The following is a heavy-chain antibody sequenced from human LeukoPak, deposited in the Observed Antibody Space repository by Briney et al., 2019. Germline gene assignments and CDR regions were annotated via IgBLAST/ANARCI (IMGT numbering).Heavy chain of an antibody. V-gene: IGHV4-34*01. CDR3: ARGAPGY. J-gene: IGHJ4*02. Sequence: PGGSLRLSCVVSGFTFSSYWMTWVRQAPGKGLEWIGEINHSGSTNYNPSLKSRVTISVDTSKNQFSLKLSSVTAADTAVYYCARGAPGYWGQGTLVTVSP. CDR1: GFTFSSYW. CDR2: INHSGST.